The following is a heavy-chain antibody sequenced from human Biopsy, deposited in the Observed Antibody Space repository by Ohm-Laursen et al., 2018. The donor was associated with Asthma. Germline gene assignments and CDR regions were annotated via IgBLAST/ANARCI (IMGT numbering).Heavy chain of an antibody. D-gene: IGHD4-17*01. Sequence: SLRLSCAASGFTFSSYGMHWVRQAPGKGLEWVAVIWYDGSNKYYADSVKGRFTISRDNSKNTLYLQMNSLRAGDTAVYYCAREGGDYLSGYYYYYGMDVWGQGTTVTVSS. CDR3: AREGGDYLSGYYYYYGMDV. J-gene: IGHJ6*02. CDR2: IWYDGSNK. V-gene: IGHV3-33*01. CDR1: GFTFSSYG.